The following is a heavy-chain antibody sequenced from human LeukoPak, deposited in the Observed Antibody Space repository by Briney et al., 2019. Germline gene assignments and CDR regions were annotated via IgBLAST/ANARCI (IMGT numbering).Heavy chain of an antibody. D-gene: IGHD4-17*01. V-gene: IGHV1-18*01. CDR1: GYTFTSYG. CDR2: ISAYNGNT. Sequence: ASVKVSCKASGYTFTSYGISWVRQAPGQGLEWMGWISAYNGNTNYAQKLQGRVTMTTDTSTSTAYMELRSLRSDDPAVYYCARDAATVTTGGAFDIWGQGTMVTVSS. J-gene: IGHJ3*02. CDR3: ARDAATVTTGGAFDI.